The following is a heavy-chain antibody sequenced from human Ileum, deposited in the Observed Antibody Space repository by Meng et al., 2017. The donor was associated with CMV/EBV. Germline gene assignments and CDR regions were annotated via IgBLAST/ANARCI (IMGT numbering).Heavy chain of an antibody. Sequence: VEVLESGGGLIQPGGSLRLSCAASGFTFSKFAMTWVRQAPGKGLEWVSAISARGDSTYYADSVKGLFTISRDNSKNTVYLQINSLRAEDTAVYYCVKDGGWLATYWGQGTLVTVSS. V-gene: IGHV3-23*01. D-gene: IGHD6-19*01. CDR1: GFTFSKFA. CDR2: ISARGDST. CDR3: VKDGGWLATY. J-gene: IGHJ4*02.